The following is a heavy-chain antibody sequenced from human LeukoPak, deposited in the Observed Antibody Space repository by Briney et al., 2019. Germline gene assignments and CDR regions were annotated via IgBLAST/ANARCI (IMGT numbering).Heavy chain of an antibody. J-gene: IGHJ6*03. Sequence: SETLSLTCAVYGGSFSGNYWSWIRQPPGKGLEWIGEINHSGSTNYNPSLKSRVTISVDTSKNQFSLKLSSVTAADTAVYYCASRYTRTPPHYYYYYMDVWGKGTTVTVSS. CDR1: GGSFSGNY. V-gene: IGHV4-34*01. CDR3: ASRYTRTPPHYYYYYMDV. D-gene: IGHD2-2*01. CDR2: INHSGST.